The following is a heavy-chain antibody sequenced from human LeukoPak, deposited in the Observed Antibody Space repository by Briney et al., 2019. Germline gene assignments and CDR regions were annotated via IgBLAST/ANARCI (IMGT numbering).Heavy chain of an antibody. Sequence: HSGGSLRLSCAASGFTFSRYGMHWVRQAPGKGLEWVAVIWYDGSNKYYADSVKGRFTISRDNSKNTLYLQMNTLRAEDTAVYYCARDLSVAGFDFWGQGTMVTVSS. CDR2: IWYDGSNK. CDR1: GFTFSRYG. D-gene: IGHD6-19*01. CDR3: ARDLSVAGFDF. V-gene: IGHV3-33*01. J-gene: IGHJ3*01.